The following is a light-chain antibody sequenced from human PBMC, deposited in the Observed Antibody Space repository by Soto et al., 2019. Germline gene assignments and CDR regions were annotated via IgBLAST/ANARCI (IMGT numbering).Light chain of an antibody. V-gene: IGKV3-15*01. J-gene: IGKJ1*01. CDR1: QSVDSK. CDR3: QPYSTWLWT. Sequence: EIVMTQSPATLSVSPGERATLSCRASQSVDSKLAWYQQKPGQGPRLLIYGASSRATGIPPRSSGSGSGTESTFPITGVQSDACAVSYCQPYSTWLWTFGRRTKVVIK. CDR2: GAS.